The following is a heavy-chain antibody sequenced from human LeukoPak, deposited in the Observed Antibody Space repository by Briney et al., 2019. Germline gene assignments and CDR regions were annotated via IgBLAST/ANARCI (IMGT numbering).Heavy chain of an antibody. D-gene: IGHD3-22*01. V-gene: IGHV3-11*05. CDR3: ARDRGYYYSSYFDY. CDR1: GFTFSDYY. Sequence: GGSLRLSCAASGFTFSDYYMSWVRQAPGKGLEWVSYISSSSSYTNYADSVKGRFTISRDKAKNSLYMQMNSLRAEDTAVYYCARDRGYYYSSYFDYWGQGTLVTVSS. J-gene: IGHJ4*02. CDR2: ISSSSSYT.